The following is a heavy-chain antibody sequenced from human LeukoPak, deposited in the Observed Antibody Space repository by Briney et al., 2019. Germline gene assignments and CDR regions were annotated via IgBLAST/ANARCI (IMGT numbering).Heavy chain of an antibody. V-gene: IGHV3-30*04. D-gene: IGHD6-19*01. Sequence: GGSLRLSCAASGFTFSSYAMHWARQAPGKGLEWVAVISYDGSNKYYADSVKGRFTISRDNSKNTLYLQMNSLRAEDTAVYYCARLRAGPNWFDPWGQGTLVTVSS. CDR3: ARLRAGPNWFDP. CDR2: ISYDGSNK. J-gene: IGHJ5*02. CDR1: GFTFSSYA.